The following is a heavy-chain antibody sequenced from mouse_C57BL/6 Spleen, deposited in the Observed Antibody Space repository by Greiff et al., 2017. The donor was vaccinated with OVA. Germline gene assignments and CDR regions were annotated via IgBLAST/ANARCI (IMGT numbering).Heavy chain of an antibody. V-gene: IGHV5-17*01. Sequence: EVKVVESGGGLVKPGGSLKLSCAASGFTFSDYGMHWVRQAPEKGLEWVAYISSGSSTIYYADTVKGRFTISRDNAKNTLFLQMTSLRSEDTAMYYCARGDGSSYYWYFDVWGTGTTVTVSS. CDR2: ISSGSSTI. D-gene: IGHD1-1*01. J-gene: IGHJ1*03. CDR3: ARGDGSSYYWYFDV. CDR1: GFTFSDYG.